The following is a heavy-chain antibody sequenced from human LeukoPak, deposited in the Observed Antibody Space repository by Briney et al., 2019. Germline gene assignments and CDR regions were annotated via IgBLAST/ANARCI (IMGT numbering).Heavy chain of an antibody. J-gene: IGHJ3*02. CDR3: AKDGYYDSSATDAFDI. V-gene: IGHV3-7*03. CDR2: IKQDETEK. Sequence: GGSLRLSCTASGFTFSNFWMGWVRQAPGKGLEWVANIKQDETEKFYLGSVKGRFTISRDNAKNSLYLQMNSLRAEDTAVYYCAKDGYYDSSATDAFDIWGQGTMVTVSS. CDR1: GFTFSNFW. D-gene: IGHD3-22*01.